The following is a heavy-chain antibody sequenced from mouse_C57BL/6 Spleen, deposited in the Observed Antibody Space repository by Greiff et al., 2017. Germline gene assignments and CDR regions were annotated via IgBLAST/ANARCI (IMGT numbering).Heavy chain of an antibody. D-gene: IGHD2-5*01. CDR3: ARRGYSNYVMDY. CDR1: GYTFTSYW. CDR2: IHPNSGST. V-gene: IGHV1-64*01. J-gene: IGHJ2*01. Sequence: QVQLQQPGAELVKPGASVKLSCKASGYTFTSYWMHWVKQRPGQGLEWIGMIHPNSGSTNYNEKFKSKATLTVDKSSSTAYMQRSSLTSEDSAVYYCARRGYSNYVMDYWGQGTTLTVSS.